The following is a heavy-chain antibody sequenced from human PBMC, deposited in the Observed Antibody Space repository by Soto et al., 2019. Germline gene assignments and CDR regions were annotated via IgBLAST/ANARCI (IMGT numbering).Heavy chain of an antibody. V-gene: IGHV4-4*02. Sequence: QVQLQESGPGLVKPSGTLSLTCAVSGGSISSSNWWSWVRQPPGKGREWIGEIYHSGSTNYNPSLKSRVNISVDKSKNQFSLKLSSVTAADTAVYYCASLTLIAVAGTYFDYWGQGTLVTVSS. CDR1: GGSISSSNW. J-gene: IGHJ4*02. D-gene: IGHD6-19*01. CDR2: IYHSGST. CDR3: ASLTLIAVAGTYFDY.